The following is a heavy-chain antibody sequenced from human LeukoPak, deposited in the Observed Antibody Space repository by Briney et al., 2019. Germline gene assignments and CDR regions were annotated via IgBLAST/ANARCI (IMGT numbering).Heavy chain of an antibody. CDR1: GFTFSSHW. V-gene: IGHV3-48*03. D-gene: IGHD3-10*02. CDR3: AELGITMIGGV. Sequence: GGSLRLSCAVSGFTFSSHWMTWVRQAPGKGLEWVSYISSSGSTIYYADSVKGRFTISRDNAKNSLYLQMNSLRAEDTAVYYCAELGITMIGGVWGKGTTVTISS. J-gene: IGHJ6*04. CDR2: ISSSGSTI.